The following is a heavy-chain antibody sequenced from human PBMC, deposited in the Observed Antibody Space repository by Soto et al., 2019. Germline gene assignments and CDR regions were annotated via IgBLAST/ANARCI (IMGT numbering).Heavy chain of an antibody. J-gene: IGHJ3*02. CDR3: ARSAAALPTDAFDI. Sequence: SEALSLTCAVSGGSISSYYWSWIRQPPGKGLEWIGYIYYSGSTNYNPSLKSRVTISVDTSKNQFSLKLSSVTAADTAVYYCARSAAALPTDAFDIWGQGTMVTVSS. CDR2: IYYSGST. CDR1: GGSISSYY. D-gene: IGHD6-13*01. V-gene: IGHV4-59*01.